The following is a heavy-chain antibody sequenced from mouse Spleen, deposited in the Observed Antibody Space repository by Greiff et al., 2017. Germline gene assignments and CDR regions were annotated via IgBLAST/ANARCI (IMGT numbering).Heavy chain of an antibody. Sequence: QVQLQQPGAELVMPGASVKLSCKASGYTFTSYWMHWVKQRPGQGLEWIGEIDPSYSYTNYNQKFKGKATLTVDKSSSTAYMQLSSLTSEDSAVYYCARYGDGYYVKWYFDVWGTGTTVTVSS. CDR1: GYTFTSYW. J-gene: IGHJ1*03. CDR3: ARYGDGYYVKWYFDV. V-gene: IGHV1-69*01. CDR2: IDPSYSYT. D-gene: IGHD2-3*01.